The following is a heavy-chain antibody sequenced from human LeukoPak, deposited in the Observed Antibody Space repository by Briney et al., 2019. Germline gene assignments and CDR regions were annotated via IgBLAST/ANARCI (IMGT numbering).Heavy chain of an antibody. CDR3: ARAPHTSPTDYYFDF. CDR1: GGSMTSYY. D-gene: IGHD1-14*01. CDR2: MYYTGRT. V-gene: IGHV4-59*01. J-gene: IGHJ4*02. Sequence: SETLSLTCTVSGGSMTSYYWTWIRQSPGKGLEWIGYMYYTGRTNYNPSLKSRVTISVDTSKNQFSLKLSSVTDADTALYFCARAPHTSPTDYYFDFWGPGTLVTVSS.